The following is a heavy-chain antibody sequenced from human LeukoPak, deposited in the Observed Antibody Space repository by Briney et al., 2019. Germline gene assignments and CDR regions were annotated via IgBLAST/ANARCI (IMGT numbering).Heavy chain of an antibody. CDR3: AKDLLVTMVRGVLSYGMDV. Sequence: GRSLRLSCAASGFTFSSYGMHWVRQAPGKGLEWVAVISYDGSNKYYADSVKGRFTISRDNSKNTLYLQMNSLRAEDTAVYYCAKDLLVTMVRGVLSYGMDVWGQGTTVTVSS. D-gene: IGHD3-10*01. V-gene: IGHV3-30*18. CDR2: ISYDGSNK. J-gene: IGHJ6*02. CDR1: GFTFSSYG.